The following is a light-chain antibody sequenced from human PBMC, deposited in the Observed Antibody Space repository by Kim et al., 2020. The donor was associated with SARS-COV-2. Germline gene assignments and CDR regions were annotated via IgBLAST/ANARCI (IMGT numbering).Light chain of an antibody. CDR2: KTS. CDR3: QQYHTHST. V-gene: IGKV1-5*03. J-gene: IGKJ1*01. Sequence: ASGGDTVTITCRASQNVNSWLAWYQQKPGQVPKLLIHKTSGLQRGVPSRFSGGGSGTDFTLTISRLQPDDFATYYCQQYHTHSTFGQGTKVDIK. CDR1: QNVNSW.